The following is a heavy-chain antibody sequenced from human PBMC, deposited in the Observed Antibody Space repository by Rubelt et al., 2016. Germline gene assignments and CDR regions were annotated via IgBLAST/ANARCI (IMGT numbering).Heavy chain of an antibody. V-gene: IGHV4-39*01. CDR3: ARQSGGAFDY. CDR2: IYYSGST. CDR1: SGFISSSSYY. D-gene: IGHD3-16*01. Sequence: QLQLQESGPGLVKPSETLSLTCTVSSGFISSSSYYWGWIRQPPGKGLEWIGSIYYSGSTYYNPSLKKRVTLSVNASKNQLSLKMRHVTAADTAVYDCARQSGGAFDYWGQGTLVTVSS. J-gene: IGHJ4*02.